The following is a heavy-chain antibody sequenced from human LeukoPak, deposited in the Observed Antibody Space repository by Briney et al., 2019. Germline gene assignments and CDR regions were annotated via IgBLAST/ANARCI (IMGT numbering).Heavy chain of an antibody. V-gene: IGHV3-48*04. Sequence: GGSLRLSCAASGFTFSTYSMNWVRQAPGKGLEWVSYISSSSSTIYYADSAKGRFTISRDNAKNSLYLQMNSLRAEDTAVYYCARGYYFDYWGQGTLVTVSS. J-gene: IGHJ4*02. CDR3: ARGYYFDY. CDR2: ISSSSSTI. CDR1: GFTFSTYS.